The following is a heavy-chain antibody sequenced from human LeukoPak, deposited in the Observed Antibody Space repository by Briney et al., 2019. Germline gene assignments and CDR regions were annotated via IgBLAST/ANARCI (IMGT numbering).Heavy chain of an antibody. Sequence: PSETLSLTCAVYGGSFSGYYWSWIRQPPGRGLEWIGEINHSGSSYYNPSLKSRVTISVDTSKNQFSLKLSSVTAADTAVYYCARGQAVVVTEPFDYWGQGTLVTVSS. CDR1: GGSFSGYY. V-gene: IGHV4-34*01. CDR2: INHSGSS. J-gene: IGHJ4*02. CDR3: ARGQAVVVTEPFDY. D-gene: IGHD2-21*02.